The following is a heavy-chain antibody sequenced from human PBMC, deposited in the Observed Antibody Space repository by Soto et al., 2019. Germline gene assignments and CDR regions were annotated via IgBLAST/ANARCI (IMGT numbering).Heavy chain of an antibody. CDR1: GFTFSNYA. J-gene: IGHJ4*02. D-gene: IGHD2-15*01. V-gene: IGHV3-23*01. CDR3: AKSRRSGGSCYDY. CDR2: ISDSGGST. Sequence: EVQLLESEGGLVQPGGSLRLSCGVSGFTFSNYAMSWVRQAPGKGLEWVSGISDSGGSTYYADSVKGRFTISRDNYKNTLYLQMNSLRPEDTAVYYCAKSRRSGGSCYDYWGQGTLVTVSS.